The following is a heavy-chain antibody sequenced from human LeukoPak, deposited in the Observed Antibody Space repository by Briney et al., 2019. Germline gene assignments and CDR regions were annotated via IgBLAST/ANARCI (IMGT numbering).Heavy chain of an antibody. Sequence: GGSLRLSCAASGFTFSSYAMHWVRQTPGKGLEWVAVVSYDGSNKYYADSVKGRFTISRDNSKNTLFLQMNSLRPEDTAVYYCARDRFDWGQGTLVTVSS. D-gene: IGHD3-10*01. CDR2: VSYDGSNK. J-gene: IGHJ4*02. CDR3: ARDRFD. CDR1: GFTFSSYA. V-gene: IGHV3-30-3*01.